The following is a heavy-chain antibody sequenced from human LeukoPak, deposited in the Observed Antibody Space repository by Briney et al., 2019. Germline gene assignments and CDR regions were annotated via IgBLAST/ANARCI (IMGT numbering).Heavy chain of an antibody. J-gene: IGHJ6*02. CDR2: IYYSGST. Sequence: SETQSLTCSVSGGSISSYYWSWIRQPPGKGLEYIGYIYYSGSTNYNPSLKSRVTISVDTPKDQFSLNLTSVTAAATAVYYCARLKCISTTCPSRYVMDVWGQGTTVTVSS. CDR1: GGSISSYY. D-gene: IGHD2-2*01. V-gene: IGHV4-59*01. CDR3: ARLKCISTTCPSRYVMDV.